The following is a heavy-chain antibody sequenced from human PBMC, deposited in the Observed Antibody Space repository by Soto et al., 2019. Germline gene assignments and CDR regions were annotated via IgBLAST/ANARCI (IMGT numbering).Heavy chain of an antibody. Sequence: QLQLQESGPGLMKPSETLSLTCTVSGGSISSSGYYWGGIRQPPGRGLEWIGSISYSGSTYYNPSLNNRVTISVESSKSRFSLRLSSVSAADTAVYVCAKGSGNDGHVFDFWGQGPLVTVSS. D-gene: IGHD1-26*01. V-gene: IGHV4-39*01. J-gene: IGHJ4*02. CDR1: GGSISSSGYY. CDR2: ISYSGST. CDR3: AKGSGNDGHVFDF.